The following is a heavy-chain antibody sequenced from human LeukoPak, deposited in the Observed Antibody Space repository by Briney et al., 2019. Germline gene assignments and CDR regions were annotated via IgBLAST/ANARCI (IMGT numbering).Heavy chain of an antibody. V-gene: IGHV3-30*18. CDR2: ISYDGSNK. CDR1: GFTFSSYG. CDR3: AKDGRGWFGERWIDY. J-gene: IGHJ4*02. Sequence: PGRSLRLSCAASGFTFSSYGMHWVRQAPGKGLERVAVISYDGSNKYYADSVKGRFTISRDNSKNTLYLQMNSLRAEDTAVYYRAKDGRGWFGERWIDYWGQGTLVTVSS. D-gene: IGHD3-10*01.